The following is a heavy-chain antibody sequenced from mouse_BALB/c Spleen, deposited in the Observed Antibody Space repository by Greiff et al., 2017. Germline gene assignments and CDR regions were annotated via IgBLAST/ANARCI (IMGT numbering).Heavy chain of an antibody. Sequence: EVQLQQSGPGLVKPSQSLSLTCTVTGYSITSDYAWNWIRQFPGNKLEWMGYISYSGSTSYNPSLKSRISITRDTSKNQFFLQLNSVTTEDTATYYCARDRDYPYWYFDVWGAGTTVTVSS. D-gene: IGHD2-4*01. CDR1: GYSITSDYA. CDR2: ISYSGST. J-gene: IGHJ1*01. CDR3: ARDRDYPYWYFDV. V-gene: IGHV3-2*02.